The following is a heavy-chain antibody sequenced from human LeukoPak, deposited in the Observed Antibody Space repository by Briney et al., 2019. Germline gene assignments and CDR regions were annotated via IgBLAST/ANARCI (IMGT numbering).Heavy chain of an antibody. V-gene: IGHV4-59*12. D-gene: IGHD3-22*01. CDR3: AADLNYYDSSGYFVY. CDR2: IYYSGST. J-gene: IGHJ4*02. CDR1: GGSISSYY. Sequence: PETLSLTCTVSGGSISSYYWSWIRQPPGKGLEWIGYIYYSGSTNYNPSLKSRVTISVDTSKNQFSLKLSSVTAADTAVYYCAADLNYYDSSGYFVYWGQGTLVTVSS.